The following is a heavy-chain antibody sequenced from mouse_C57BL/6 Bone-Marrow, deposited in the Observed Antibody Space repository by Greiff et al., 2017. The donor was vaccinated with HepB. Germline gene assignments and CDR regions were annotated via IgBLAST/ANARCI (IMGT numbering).Heavy chain of an antibody. Sequence: QVQLQQPGAELVKPGASVKVSCKASGYTFTSYWMHWVKQRPGQGLEWIGRIHPSDSDTNYNQKFKGKATLTVDKSSSTAYMQLSSLTSEDSAVYYCATHYYSPRAMDYWGQGTSVTVSS. CDR1: GYTFTSYW. CDR3: ATHYYSPRAMDY. D-gene: IGHD1-1*01. CDR2: IHPSDSDT. J-gene: IGHJ4*01. V-gene: IGHV1-74*01.